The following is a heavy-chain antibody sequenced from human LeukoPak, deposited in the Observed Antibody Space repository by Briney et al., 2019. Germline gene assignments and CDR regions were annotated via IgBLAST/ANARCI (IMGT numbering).Heavy chain of an antibody. CDR1: GFTFTTYW. CDR3: ARGFDAYYGFDI. CDR2: INQDGIEK. Sequence: GGSLRLSCAASGFTFTTYWMSWVRQAPGKGLEWVANINQDGIEKYYVASVKGRFIISRDNAKKSMYVQMNSLRAEDTAVYYCARGFDAYYGFDIWGQGTMVTVSS. V-gene: IGHV3-7*05. D-gene: IGHD2/OR15-2a*01. J-gene: IGHJ3*02.